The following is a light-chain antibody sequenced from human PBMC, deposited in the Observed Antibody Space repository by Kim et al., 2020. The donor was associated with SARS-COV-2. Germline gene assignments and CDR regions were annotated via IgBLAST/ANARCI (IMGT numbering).Light chain of an antibody. Sequence: QAGLTQPPSVSKGLRHTATLTCTGNNNNVGDQGAAWLQQHKGHPPKLLSYRNNNRPSGISERLSASRSGNTASLTITGLQPEDEADYYCSAWDSSLSAWVFGGGTQLTVL. CDR2: RNN. CDR1: NNNVGDQG. V-gene: IGLV10-54*01. J-gene: IGLJ3*02. CDR3: SAWDSSLSAWV.